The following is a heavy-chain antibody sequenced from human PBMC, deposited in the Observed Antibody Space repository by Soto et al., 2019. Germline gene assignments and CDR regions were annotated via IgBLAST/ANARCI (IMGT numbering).Heavy chain of an antibody. CDR2: IYHSGST. Sequence: SETLSLTSDISRYSIGSGYYWDWIRQPPGKGLEWIGSIYHSGSTYYNPSLKSRVTISLDTSKNQFSLKLSSVTAADTAVYYCARRSWALNAGWFDPWGQGTLVTVSS. CDR1: RYSIGSGYY. CDR3: ARRSWALNAGWFDP. V-gene: IGHV4-38-2*01. J-gene: IGHJ5*02.